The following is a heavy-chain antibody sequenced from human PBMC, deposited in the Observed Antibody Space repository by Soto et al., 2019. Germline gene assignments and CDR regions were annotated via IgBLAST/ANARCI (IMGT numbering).Heavy chain of an antibody. CDR3: AKDFGGYYYGMDV. D-gene: IGHD3-10*01. V-gene: IGHV3-23*01. Sequence: GGSLRLSCAASGFTFSSYAMSWVRQAPGKGLEWVSAISGSGGSTYYADSVKGQFTISRDNSKNTLYLQMNSLRAVDTAVYYCAKDFGGYYYGMDVWGQGTTVTVSS. CDR2: ISGSGGST. CDR1: GFTFSSYA. J-gene: IGHJ6*02.